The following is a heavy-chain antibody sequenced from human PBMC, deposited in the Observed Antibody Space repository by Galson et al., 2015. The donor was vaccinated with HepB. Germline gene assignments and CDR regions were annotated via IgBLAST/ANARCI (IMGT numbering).Heavy chain of an antibody. D-gene: IGHD3-10*01. CDR3: ARERDMVRGVSKIDY. Sequence: SLRLSCAASGFTFSSYSMNWVRQAPGKGLEWVSSVSSGGSYIYYADSVKGRFTISRDNAKNSLYLQMNSLRAEDTAVYYCARERDMVRGVSKIDYWGQGTLVTVSS. V-gene: IGHV3-21*01. J-gene: IGHJ4*02. CDR1: GFTFSSYS. CDR2: VSSGGSYI.